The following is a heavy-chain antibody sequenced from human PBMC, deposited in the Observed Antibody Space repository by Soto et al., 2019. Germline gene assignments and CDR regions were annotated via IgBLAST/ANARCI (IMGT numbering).Heavy chain of an antibody. CDR2: IFGRGGST. Sequence: DVQLLESGGGLVQPGGSLRLSCAASGFSFSSYAMSWVRQAPGKGLEWVSGIFGRGGSTNYADSVKGRFTISRDNSKNMLWLHMNSQRAEDTDVYYCAKDRGFSRLGLDSWGQGTVVTVS. CDR1: GFSFSSYA. CDR3: AKDRGFSRLGLDS. D-gene: IGHD5-18*01. V-gene: IGHV3-23*01. J-gene: IGHJ4*02.